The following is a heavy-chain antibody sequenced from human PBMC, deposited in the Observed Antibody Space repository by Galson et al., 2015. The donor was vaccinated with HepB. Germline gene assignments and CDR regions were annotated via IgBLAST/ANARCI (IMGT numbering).Heavy chain of an antibody. CDR3: ATSISGLL. CDR1: GFTFSNYW. J-gene: IGHJ4*02. D-gene: IGHD3/OR15-3a*01. V-gene: IGHV3-74*01. CDR2: IKGDGSRT. Sequence: SLRLSCAASGFTFSNYWMHWVRQAPGKGLVWVSRIKGDGSRTDYAESVKGRFTISRDNAKNTLYLQMSSLRAEDTAVYYCATSISGLLWGQGTLVTVSS.